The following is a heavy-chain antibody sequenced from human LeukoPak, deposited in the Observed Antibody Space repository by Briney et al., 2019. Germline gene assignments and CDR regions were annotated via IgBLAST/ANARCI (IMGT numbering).Heavy chain of an antibody. J-gene: IGHJ6*02. D-gene: IGHD3-22*01. CDR3: ARAYDSSGYYAYYYGMDV. V-gene: IGHV1-69*13. CDR2: ITPIFGTA. Sequence: ASVKVSCKASGGTFSRFTISWVRQAPGQGFEWMGGITPIFGTANFAQKFQGRVSITADESTSTAFMELSSLRSEDTAVYYCARAYDSSGYYAYYYGMDVWGQGTTVTVSS. CDR1: GGTFSRFT.